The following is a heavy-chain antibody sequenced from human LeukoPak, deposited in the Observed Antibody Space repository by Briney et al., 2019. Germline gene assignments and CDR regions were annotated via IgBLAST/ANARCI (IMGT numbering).Heavy chain of an antibody. CDR1: GYTFTGYY. D-gene: IGHD3-9*01. Sequence: GASVKVSCKASGYTFTGYYMHWVRQAPGQGLEWMGWINPNSGGTNYAQKFQGRVTMTRDTSISTAYMELSRLRSDDTAVYYCATDTGDILTGFDYWGQGTLVTVSS. V-gene: IGHV1-2*02. J-gene: IGHJ4*02. CDR2: INPNSGGT. CDR3: ATDTGDILTGFDY.